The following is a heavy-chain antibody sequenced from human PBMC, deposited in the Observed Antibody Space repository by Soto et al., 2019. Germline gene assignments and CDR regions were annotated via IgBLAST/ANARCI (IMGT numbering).Heavy chain of an antibody. CDR1: GFAFTHYF. CDR3: ARDRRTTLAFDI. V-gene: IGHV1-46*01. CDR2: INPSGGTT. J-gene: IGHJ3*02. Sequence: PSVKVSCKASGFAFTHYFIHWVRQAPGQGLEWMGIINPSGGTTNYAQRFRDRVTSTSDTSTSTVFMELTSLTSDDTAVYYCARDRRTTLAFDIWGQGTLVTVSS. D-gene: IGHD1-7*01.